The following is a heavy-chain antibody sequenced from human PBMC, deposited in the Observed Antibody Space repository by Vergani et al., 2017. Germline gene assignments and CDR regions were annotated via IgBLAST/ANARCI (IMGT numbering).Heavy chain of an antibody. D-gene: IGHD6-6*01. CDR1: GGTFSSYA. CDR2: IIPIFGTA. CDR3: AGGVGSSSEAYWLGQNWFDP. Sequence: QVQLVQSGAEVKKPGSSVKVSCKASGGTFSSYAITWVRQAPGQGLEWMGGIIPIFGTANYAQKFQGRVTITADESTSTAYMELSSLRSEDTAVYYCAGGVGSSSEAYWLGQNWFDPWGQGTLVTVSS. V-gene: IGHV1-69*01. J-gene: IGHJ5*02.